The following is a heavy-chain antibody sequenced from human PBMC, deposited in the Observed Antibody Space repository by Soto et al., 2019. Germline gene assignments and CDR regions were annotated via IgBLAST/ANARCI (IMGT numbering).Heavy chain of an antibody. CDR1: GGSFSGYY. J-gene: IGHJ6*02. V-gene: IGHV4-34*01. CDR3: ARGYSSSWYYYYYGMDV. D-gene: IGHD6-13*01. CDR2: INHSGST. Sequence: LSLTCAVYGGSFSGYYWSWIRQPPGKGLEWIGEINHSGSTNYNPSLKSRVTISVDTSKNQFSLKLSSVTAADTAVYYCARGYSSSWYYYYYGMDVWGQGTTVTVSS.